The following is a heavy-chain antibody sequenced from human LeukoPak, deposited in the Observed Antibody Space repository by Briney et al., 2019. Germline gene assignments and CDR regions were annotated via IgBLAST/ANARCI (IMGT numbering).Heavy chain of an antibody. D-gene: IGHD3-22*01. J-gene: IGHJ4*02. CDR1: GFTVSSNY. V-gene: IGHV3-66*01. CDR2: IYSGGST. CDR3: ARYYYDSSGYEFDY. Sequence: SGGSLRLSCAASGFTVSSNYMSWVRQAPGKGLECVSVIYSGGSTYYPDSVKGRFTISRDNSKNTLYLQMNSLRAEDTAVYYCARYYYDSSGYEFDYWGQGTLVTVSS.